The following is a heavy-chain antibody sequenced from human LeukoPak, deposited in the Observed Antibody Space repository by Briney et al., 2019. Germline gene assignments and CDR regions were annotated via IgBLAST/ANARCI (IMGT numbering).Heavy chain of an antibody. CDR3: ARGQEGTLRYFDWFFDP. D-gene: IGHD3-9*01. CDR2: IIPILGIA. J-gene: IGHJ5*02. V-gene: IGHV1-69*04. CDR1: GGTFSSYA. Sequence: GSSVKVSCKASGGTFSSYAISWVRQAPGQGLEWMGRIIPILGIANYEQKFQGRVTITADKSTSTAYMELSSLRSEDTAVYYCARGQEGTLRYFDWFFDPWGQGTLVTVSS.